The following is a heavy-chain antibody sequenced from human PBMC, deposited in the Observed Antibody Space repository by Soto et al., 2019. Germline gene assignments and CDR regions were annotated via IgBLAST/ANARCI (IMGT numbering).Heavy chain of an antibody. Sequence: ASVKVSCKASWYTFTRDGIICVRQSAGQGLDWMGCISAYNGNTNYAQKLQGRVTMTTDTSTSTAYMELRSLRSGDTAVYYCVAITGSLGVDYWGQGTLVTVSS. CDR3: VAITGSLGVDY. CDR1: WYTFTRDG. D-gene: IGHD1-20*01. V-gene: IGHV1-18*01. J-gene: IGHJ4*02. CDR2: ISAYNGNT.